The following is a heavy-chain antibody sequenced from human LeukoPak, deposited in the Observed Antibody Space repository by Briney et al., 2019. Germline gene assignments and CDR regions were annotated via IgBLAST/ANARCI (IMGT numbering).Heavy chain of an antibody. Sequence: GGSLRLSCVVSGFTVSNNYMTWVRQAPGKGLEWVSTIYGDGSTYYADSVRGRFTISRDNSKTTLYLQMNSLRAEDTAVYYCVKGKYSGSWYFDYWGPGTLVTVSS. CDR3: VKGKYSGSWYFDY. V-gene: IGHV3-53*01. CDR2: IYGDGST. J-gene: IGHJ4*02. CDR1: GFTVSNNY. D-gene: IGHD6-13*01.